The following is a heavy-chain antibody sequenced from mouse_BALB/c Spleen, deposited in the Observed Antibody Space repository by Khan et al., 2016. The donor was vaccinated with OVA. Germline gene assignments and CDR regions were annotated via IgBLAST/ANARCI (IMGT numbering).Heavy chain of an antibody. V-gene: IGHV14-3*02. CDR1: GFNIKDTY. CDR2: IDPANGNT. CDR3: ARGGWSYAMDY. J-gene: IGHJ4*01. D-gene: IGHD1-1*02. Sequence: VQLQQSGAELVKPGASVKLSCTASGFNIKDTYIHWVMQRPEQGLEWIGRIDPANGNTKYDPTFQGKATITADTSSNTDYLQLSSLTSEDTAVYYCARGGWSYAMDYWGQGTSVTVSS.